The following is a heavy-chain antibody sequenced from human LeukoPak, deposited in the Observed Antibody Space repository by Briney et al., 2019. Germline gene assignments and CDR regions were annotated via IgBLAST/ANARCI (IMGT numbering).Heavy chain of an antibody. V-gene: IGHV3-33*03. J-gene: IGHJ4*02. D-gene: IGHD2-2*02. CDR1: GFIFTDFG. CDR3: VTDGGYCSSTSCYRGDYFDF. Sequence: GGSLRLSCSTSGFIFTDFGMHWVRQAPGKGLEWVAVMWLDERSIYYADSVKGRFTIARDNAKNSLYLQMNSLRAEDTAVYYCVTDGGYCSSTSCYRGDYFDFWGQGTLVTVSS. CDR2: MWLDERSI.